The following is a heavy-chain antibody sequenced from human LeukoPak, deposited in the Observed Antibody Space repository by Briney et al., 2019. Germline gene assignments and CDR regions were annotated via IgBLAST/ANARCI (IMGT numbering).Heavy chain of an antibody. CDR3: AKDRRVRRYYFLGRGGYFDY. Sequence: TGGSLRLSCAASGFMFGTYAMSWVRQAPGKGLEWVAAITATATTSYFADSVKGRFTISRDNSRNTLYLQMSSLRADDTAIYYCAKDRRVRRYYFLGRGGYFDYWGQGSLVTVSS. CDR2: ITATATTS. J-gene: IGHJ4*02. CDR1: GFMFGTYA. V-gene: IGHV3-23*01. D-gene: IGHD3-3*01.